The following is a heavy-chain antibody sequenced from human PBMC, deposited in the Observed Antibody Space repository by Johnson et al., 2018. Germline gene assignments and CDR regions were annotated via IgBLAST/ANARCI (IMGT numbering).Heavy chain of an antibody. J-gene: IGHJ3*02. V-gene: IGHV3-30*18. Sequence: QVQLVQSGGGVVQXGRSXRLXCAASGFSFSNYGMHWVRQAPGKGLEWVAVISYDVSNKYYADSVKGRFTISRDNSKNTLYLQMNSLRTQDTAVYYCAKYHDGNSGAFDIWGQGTMVTVSS. D-gene: IGHD4-23*01. CDR2: ISYDVSNK. CDR3: AKYHDGNSGAFDI. CDR1: GFSFSNYG.